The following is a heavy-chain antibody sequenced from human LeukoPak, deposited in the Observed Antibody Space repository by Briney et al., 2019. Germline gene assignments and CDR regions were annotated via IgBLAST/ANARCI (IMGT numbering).Heavy chain of an antibody. CDR1: GFTFTTYW. J-gene: IGHJ4*02. V-gene: IGHV3-7*01. Sequence: GGSLRLSCAASGFTFTTYWMSWVRQAPGKGLEWVAIIKQDGSDKYYVPSVKGRFTISRDNAKNSLYLQMTSLRVEDTAVYYCVRGGGKDPDYWGQGTVVTVSS. CDR3: VRGGGKDPDY. D-gene: IGHD3-16*01. CDR2: IKQDGSDK.